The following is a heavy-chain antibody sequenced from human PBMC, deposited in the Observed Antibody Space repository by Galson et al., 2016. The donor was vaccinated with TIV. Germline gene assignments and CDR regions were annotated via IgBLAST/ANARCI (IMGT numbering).Heavy chain of an antibody. CDR3: ARDAGTLLEGRFFDY. V-gene: IGHV1-18*01. D-gene: IGHD3-10*01. J-gene: IGHJ4*02. CDR1: GYSFSTYG. CDR2: ISAHNGHA. Sequence: SVKVSCKATGYSFSTYGISWVRQAPGQGLERIGWISAHNGHANYAEKVQGRVTLTTDTSTSTAYMEVRSLRSDDTAVYYCARDAGTLLEGRFFDYWGQGTVVTVSS.